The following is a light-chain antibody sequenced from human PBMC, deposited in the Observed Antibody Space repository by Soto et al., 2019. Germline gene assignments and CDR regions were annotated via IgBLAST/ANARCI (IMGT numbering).Light chain of an antibody. CDR2: KAS. J-gene: IGKJ1*01. CDR3: QQYKSYSLT. Sequence: DIQMTQSPSTLSASVGDRVTITCRASQIITSWLAWYQQKPGKAPKLLIYKASSLESGVTSRFSGSGSGTDFTLTISSLQPDDFATYYCQQYKSYSLTFGQGTKVEIK. CDR1: QIITSW. V-gene: IGKV1-5*03.